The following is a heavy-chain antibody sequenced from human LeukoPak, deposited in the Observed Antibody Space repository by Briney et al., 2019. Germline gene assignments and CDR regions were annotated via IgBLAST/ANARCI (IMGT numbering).Heavy chain of an antibody. V-gene: IGHV1-69*13. CDR1: GYIFTSFY. D-gene: IGHD3-3*01. Sequence: SVNVSCKASGYIFTSFYMHWVRQAPGQGLEWMGGIIPIFGTANYAQKFQGRVTITADESTSTAYMELSSLRSEDTAVYYCASRITIFGVDPALYYYGMDVWGQGTTVTVSS. CDR3: ASRITIFGVDPALYYYGMDV. J-gene: IGHJ6*02. CDR2: IIPIFGTA.